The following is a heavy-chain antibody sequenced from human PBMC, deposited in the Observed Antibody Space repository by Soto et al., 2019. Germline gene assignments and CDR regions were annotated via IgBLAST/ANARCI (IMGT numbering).Heavy chain of an antibody. CDR3: AALIFYYGMDV. CDR1: GYTFTNYW. V-gene: IGHV5-51*01. CDR2: IYPGDSDT. Sequence: PGESLKISCKGSGYTFTNYWIGWVRQMPGKGLEWMGIIYPGDSDTKYNPSFQGQVTISADKSIPTTYLKWSSLKASDTAIYYCAALIFYYGMDVWGQGTTVTVSS. J-gene: IGHJ6*02.